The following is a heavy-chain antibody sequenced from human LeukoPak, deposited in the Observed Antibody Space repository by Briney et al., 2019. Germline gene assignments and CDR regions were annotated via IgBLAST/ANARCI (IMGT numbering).Heavy chain of an antibody. J-gene: IGHJ4*02. CDR3: VKDEPGSSWFN. CDR2: INPSGGST. Sequence: ASVKVSCKASGYTFTSYCMHWVRQAPGQGLEWMGIINPSGGSTSYAQKFQGRVTMTRDMSTSTVYMELSSLRSEDTAVYYCVKDEPGSSWFNWGQGTLVTVSS. V-gene: IGHV1-46*01. D-gene: IGHD6-13*01. CDR1: GYTFTSYC.